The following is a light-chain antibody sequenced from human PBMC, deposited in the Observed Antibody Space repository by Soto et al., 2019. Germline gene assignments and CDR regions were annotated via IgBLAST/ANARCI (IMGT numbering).Light chain of an antibody. V-gene: IGLV1-44*01. Sequence: QSVLTQPPSASGTPGQRVTISCSGGSSNIGTNTVNWYQQLPGTAPKLLIYNNNQRPSGVPDRLSGSKSGTSASLAVSGLKSEDEADYYCAAWDDSLRAHVFGTGTKLTVL. CDR1: SSNIGTNT. J-gene: IGLJ1*01. CDR3: AAWDDSLRAHV. CDR2: NNN.